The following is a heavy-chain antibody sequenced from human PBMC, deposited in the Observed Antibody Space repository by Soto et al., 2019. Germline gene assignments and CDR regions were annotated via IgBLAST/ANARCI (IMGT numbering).Heavy chain of an antibody. J-gene: IGHJ5*02. D-gene: IGHD5-12*01. V-gene: IGHV4-38-2*02. Sequence: SETLSLTCTVSGDSVTNGFYWGWIRQSAGQGLEWLGTVYPSGNTYYNPSVRGRVSMSIDPSKNQFSLSLTSVTAADTARYFCVGYTASHNWLDPWGQGTIATVYS. CDR2: VYPSGNT. CDR1: GDSVTNGFY. CDR3: VGYTASHNWLDP.